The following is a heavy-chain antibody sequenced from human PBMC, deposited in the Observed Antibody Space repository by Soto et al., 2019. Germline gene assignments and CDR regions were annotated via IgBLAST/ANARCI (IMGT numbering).Heavy chain of an antibody. Sequence: PSETLSLTCTVSGGSISSYYWSWFRQPPGKGLEWIGYIYYSGSTNYNPSLKSRVTISVDTSKNQFSLKLSSVTAADTAVYYCARRYGGNLDYWGQGTLVTVS. J-gene: IGHJ4*02. CDR2: IYYSGST. V-gene: IGHV4-59*08. CDR3: ARRYGGNLDY. CDR1: GGSISSYY. D-gene: IGHD1-26*01.